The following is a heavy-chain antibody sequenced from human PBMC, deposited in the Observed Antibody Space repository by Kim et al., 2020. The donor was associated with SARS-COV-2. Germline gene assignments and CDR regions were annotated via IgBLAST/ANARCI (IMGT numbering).Heavy chain of an antibody. V-gene: IGHV4-31*03. D-gene: IGHD2-8*01. Sequence: SETLSLTCTVSGGSISSGGYYWSWIRQHPGKGLEWIGYIYYSGSTYYNPSLKSRVTISVDTSKNQFSLKLSSVTAADTAVYYCARDIGSLVYAPVGAYFDYWGQGTLVTVSS. CDR1: GGSISSGGYY. J-gene: IGHJ4*02. CDR2: IYYSGST. CDR3: ARDIGSLVYAPVGAYFDY.